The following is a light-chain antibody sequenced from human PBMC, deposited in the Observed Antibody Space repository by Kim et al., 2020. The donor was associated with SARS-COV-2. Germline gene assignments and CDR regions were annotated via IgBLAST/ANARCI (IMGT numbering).Light chain of an antibody. Sequence: SITSPCTGTSMDVCSCNYVTGYLQRPGKAPKLMIYAVSNRPSGVSTRFSGSKSGNTASLTISGLQAEDEADYYCSSYTRSSTNYVFGTGTKVTVL. CDR2: AVS. V-gene: IGLV2-14*03. CDR1: SMDVCSCNY. J-gene: IGLJ1*01. CDR3: SSYTRSSTNYV.